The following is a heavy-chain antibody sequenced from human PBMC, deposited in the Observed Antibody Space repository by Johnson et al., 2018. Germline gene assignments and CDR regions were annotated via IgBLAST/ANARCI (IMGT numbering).Heavy chain of an antibody. CDR3: AKDQSPEVGVDPFDI. CDR1: GFTFSSYG. CDR2: ISYDGSNK. Sequence: QVQLVQSGGGVVQPGRSLRLSCAASGFTFSSYGMHWVRQAPGKGLEWVAVISYDGSNKYYAASVKGRFTISRDNSKNTLYLQMNSLRAEDTAVDYCAKDQSPEVGVDPFDIWGQGTMVTVSS. D-gene: IGHD1-26*01. V-gene: IGHV3-30*18. J-gene: IGHJ3*02.